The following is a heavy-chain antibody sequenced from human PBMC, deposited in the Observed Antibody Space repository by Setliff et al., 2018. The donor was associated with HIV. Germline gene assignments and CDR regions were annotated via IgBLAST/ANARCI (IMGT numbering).Heavy chain of an antibody. CDR2: ISYSGTT. D-gene: IGHD3-9*01. V-gene: IGHV4-39*01. CDR1: GGSISTSSYY. J-gene: IGHJ4*02. Sequence: SETLSLTCTVSGGSISTSSYYWGWIRQPPGKGLEWIGSISYSGTTYYNPSLKSRVTISVDTSKNQFSLKLSSVTAADTAVYYCARLNGGYDLLTGDYVPYYFDYWGQGTLVTVSS. CDR3: ARLNGGYDLLTGDYVPYYFDY.